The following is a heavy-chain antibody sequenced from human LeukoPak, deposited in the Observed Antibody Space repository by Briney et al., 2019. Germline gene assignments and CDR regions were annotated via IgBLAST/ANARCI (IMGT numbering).Heavy chain of an antibody. CDR2: IWYDGSNK. D-gene: IGHD2-15*01. Sequence: GGSLRLSCAASGFTFSSYGMHWVRQAPGKGLEWVAVIWYDGSNKYYSDSVKGRFTISRDNSKNTLYLQMNSLRAEDTAVYYCAKADCSGGSCYYSDYWGQGTLVTVSS. CDR3: AKADCSGGSCYYSDY. V-gene: IGHV3-33*06. J-gene: IGHJ4*02. CDR1: GFTFSSYG.